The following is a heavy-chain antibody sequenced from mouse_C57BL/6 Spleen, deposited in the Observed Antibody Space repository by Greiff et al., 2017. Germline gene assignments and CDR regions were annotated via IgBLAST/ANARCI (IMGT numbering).Heavy chain of an antibody. CDR2: IYPGHGDT. CDR1: GYAFTNYC. V-gene: IGHV1-80*01. CDR3: TRSPYYYGSSYVCVDY. Sequence: VQLQQSGAELVKPGASVKLSCKASGYAFTNYCMNWVKQRPGQGLEWIGQIYPGHGDTTYNGKFQGKAKLTADKSSSTAYMQLSSLTSEDSAVYFCTRSPYYYGSSYVCVDYWGQGTSVTVSA. J-gene: IGHJ4*01. D-gene: IGHD1-1*01.